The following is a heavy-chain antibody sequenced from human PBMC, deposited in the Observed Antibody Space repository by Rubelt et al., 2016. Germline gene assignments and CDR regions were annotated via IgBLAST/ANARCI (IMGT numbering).Heavy chain of an antibody. J-gene: IGHJ4*02. CDR3: VRDENWAFDY. V-gene: IGHV3-48*02. Sequence: EVHLVESGGGLVQPGGSLRLSCAASGFAFNYYSMNWVRQAPGKGLEWVSYVTGGGDTVYYADSVKGRFTISRDNARKSLFLQRNSLRDEDKAVYFCVRDENWAFDYWGQGALVTVSS. CDR2: VTGGGDTV. D-gene: IGHD7-27*01. CDR1: GFAFNYYS.